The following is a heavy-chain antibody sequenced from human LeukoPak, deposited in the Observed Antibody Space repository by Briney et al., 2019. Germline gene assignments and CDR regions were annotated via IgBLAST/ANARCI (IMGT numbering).Heavy chain of an antibody. CDR3: ARAGVVGATTSSFDY. CDR1: GGTFSSYA. Sequence: ASVKVSCKASGGTFSSYAISWVRQAPGQGLEWMGWISAYNGNTNYAQKLQGRVTMTTDTSTSTAYMELRSLRSDDTAVYYCARAGVVGATTSSFDYWGQGTLVTVSP. CDR2: ISAYNGNT. J-gene: IGHJ4*02. D-gene: IGHD1-26*01. V-gene: IGHV1-18*01.